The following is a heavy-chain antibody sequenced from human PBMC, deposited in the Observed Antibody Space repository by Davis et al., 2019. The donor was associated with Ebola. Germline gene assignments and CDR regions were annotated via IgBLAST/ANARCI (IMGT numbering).Heavy chain of an antibody. Sequence: GSLRLSCAVSGGSISSSNWWSWVRQPPGKGLEWIGEIYHSGSTNYNPSLKSRVTISVDKSKNQFSLKLSSVTAADTAVYYCARDQLWFGELHTQYYYYGMDVWGQGTTVTVSS. CDR3: ARDQLWFGELHTQYYYYGMDV. V-gene: IGHV4-4*02. D-gene: IGHD3-10*01. CDR2: IYHSGST. CDR1: GGSISSSNW. J-gene: IGHJ6*02.